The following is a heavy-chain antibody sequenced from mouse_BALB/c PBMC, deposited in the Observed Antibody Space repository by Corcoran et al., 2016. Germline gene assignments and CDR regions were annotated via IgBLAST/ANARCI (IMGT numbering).Heavy chain of an antibody. Sequence: DVQLQESGPGLVKPSQSLSLTCSVTGYSITSGFYWNWIRQFQGNKLEWMGYIGYDGTNNYNPSLKTRISITRDTSKNQFFLKLNSVTTEDTATYYCAREVYYGSSYCFAYWGQGTLVTVSA. J-gene: IGHJ3*01. D-gene: IGHD1-1*01. V-gene: IGHV3-6*02. CDR2: IGYDGTN. CDR1: GYSITSGFY. CDR3: AREVYYGSSYCFAY.